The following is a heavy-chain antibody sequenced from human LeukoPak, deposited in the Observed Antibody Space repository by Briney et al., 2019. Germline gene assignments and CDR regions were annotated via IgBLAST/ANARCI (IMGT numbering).Heavy chain of an antibody. V-gene: IGHV3-43D*03. CDR1: GFTFDDYA. D-gene: IGHD6-19*01. Sequence: GGSLRLSCAASGFTFDDYAMHWVRQAPVKGLQWVSLISWDGGSTYYADSVKGRFTISRDNSKNSLYLQMNSLRAEDTAFYYCAKDHPSGWGRSIDYWGQGTLVTVSS. CDR3: AKDHPSGWGRSIDY. CDR2: ISWDGGST. J-gene: IGHJ4*02.